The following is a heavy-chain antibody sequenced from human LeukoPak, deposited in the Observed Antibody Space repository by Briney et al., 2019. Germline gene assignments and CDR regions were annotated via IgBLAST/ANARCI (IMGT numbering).Heavy chain of an antibody. Sequence: SETLSLTCTVSGGSISSGSYYWSWIRQPAGKGLEWIGRIYTSGSTNYNTSLKSRATISVDTSKNQFSLKLSSVTAADTAVYYCARDEFGYDFWSGYPPYYYMDVWGKGTTVTVSS. J-gene: IGHJ6*03. CDR3: ARDEFGYDFWSGYPPYYYMDV. D-gene: IGHD3-3*01. V-gene: IGHV4-61*02. CDR2: IYTSGST. CDR1: GGSISSGSYY.